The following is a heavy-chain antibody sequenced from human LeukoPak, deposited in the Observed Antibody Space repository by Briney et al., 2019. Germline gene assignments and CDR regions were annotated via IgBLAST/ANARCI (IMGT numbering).Heavy chain of an antibody. J-gene: IGHJ5*02. CDR3: ARRGYSGYGRNWFDP. D-gene: IGHD5-12*01. Sequence: SETLSLTCAVYGGSFSGYYWSWIRQPPGKGLEWIGEINHSGSTNYNPSLKSRVTLSVDTSKNQFSLKLSSVTAADTAVYYCARRGYSGYGRNWFDPWGQGTLVTVSS. CDR2: INHSGST. CDR1: GGSFSGYY. V-gene: IGHV4-34*01.